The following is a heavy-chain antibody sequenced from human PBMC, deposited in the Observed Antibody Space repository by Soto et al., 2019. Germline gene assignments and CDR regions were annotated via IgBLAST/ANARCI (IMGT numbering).Heavy chain of an antibody. V-gene: IGHV3-33*01. J-gene: IGHJ2*01. D-gene: IGHD3-10*01. CDR2: IWYDGSNK. CDR1: GFTFSSYG. CDR3: ARDPRRASTMWFGELWGYFDL. Sequence: PGGSLRLSCAASGFTFSSYGMHWVRQAPGKGLEWVAVIWYDGSNKYYADSVKGRFTIARDNSKNTLYLQMNSLRAEDTAVYYCARDPRRASTMWFGELWGYFDLWGRGTLVTVSS.